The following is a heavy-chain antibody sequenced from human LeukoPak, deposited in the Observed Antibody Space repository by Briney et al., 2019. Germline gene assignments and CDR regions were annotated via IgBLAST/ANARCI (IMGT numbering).Heavy chain of an antibody. CDR2: IYHSGST. CDR3: ARPRRHYYGSRGDDWFDP. V-gene: IGHV4-39*01. J-gene: IGHJ5*02. D-gene: IGHD3-10*01. Sequence: SETLSLTCTVSGGSISSSSYYWGWIRQPPGKGLEWIGSIYHSGSTYYNPSLKSRVTISVDTSKNQFSLKLSSVTAADTAVYYCARPRRHYYGSRGDDWFDPWGEGTLVTVSS. CDR1: GGSISSSSYY.